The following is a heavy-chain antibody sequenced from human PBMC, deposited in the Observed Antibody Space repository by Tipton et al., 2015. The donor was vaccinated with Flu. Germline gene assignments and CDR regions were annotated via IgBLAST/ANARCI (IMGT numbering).Heavy chain of an antibody. D-gene: IGHD4-17*01. CDR1: GGSMSSFY. CDR2: IYTSGST. CDR3: ARDRPYGDLRRFDY. V-gene: IGHV4-4*07. Sequence: TLSLTCIVSGGSMSSFYWSWIRQPAGKGLEWIGRIYTSGSTIYHPSLKSRVTMSVDTSKNEFSLKLNSVTAADTAVYYCARDRPYGDLRRFDYWGQGTLVTVSS. J-gene: IGHJ4*02.